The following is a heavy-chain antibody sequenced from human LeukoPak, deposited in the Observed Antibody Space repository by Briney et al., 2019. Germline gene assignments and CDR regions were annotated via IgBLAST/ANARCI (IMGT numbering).Heavy chain of an antibody. J-gene: IGHJ4*02. CDR2: ISTYIGNT. V-gene: IGHV1-18*01. CDR3: ARDWDGSGGSCHPHYFDW. CDR1: GFTLSTYG. D-gene: IGHD2-15*01. Sequence: ASVKVSCTASGFTLSTYGISWMRQAPGQGLEWMGWISTYIGNTQYGQKFQGRVTLIMDTSTNTDYMEMRSLSSDDAAVYYCARDWDGSGGSCHPHYFDWWGQGTLVTVSS.